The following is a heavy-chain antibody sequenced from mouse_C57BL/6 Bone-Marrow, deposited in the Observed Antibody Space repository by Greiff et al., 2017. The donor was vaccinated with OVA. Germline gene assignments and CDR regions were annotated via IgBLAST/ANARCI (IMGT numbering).Heavy chain of an antibody. Sequence: EVKLMESGGDLVKPGGSLKLSCAASGFTFSSYGMSWVRQTPDKRLEWVATISSGGSYTYYPDSVKGRFTISRDNAKNTLYLQMSSLKSEDTAMYYCARQGYYGSSSWFAYWGQGTLVTVSA. D-gene: IGHD1-1*01. J-gene: IGHJ3*01. V-gene: IGHV5-6*01. CDR1: GFTFSSYG. CDR2: ISSGGSYT. CDR3: ARQGYYGSSSWFAY.